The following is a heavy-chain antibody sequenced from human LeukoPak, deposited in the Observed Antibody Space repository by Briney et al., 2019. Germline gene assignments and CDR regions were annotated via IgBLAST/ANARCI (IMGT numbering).Heavy chain of an antibody. V-gene: IGHV1-69*13. CDR1: GGTFSSYA. CDR2: IIPTFGTA. D-gene: IGHD5-18*01. J-gene: IGHJ4*02. CDR3: ARDRDSYGYFDY. Sequence: SVKVSCKASGGTFSSYAISWVRQAPGQGLEWMGGIIPTFGTANYAQKFQGRVTITADESTSTAYMELSSLRSEDTAVYYCARDRDSYGYFDYWGQGTLVTVSS.